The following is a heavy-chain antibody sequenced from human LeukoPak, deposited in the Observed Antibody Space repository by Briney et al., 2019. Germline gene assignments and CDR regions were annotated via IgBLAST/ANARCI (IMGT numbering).Heavy chain of an antibody. CDR3: ASPAVYSSSWYYFDY. Sequence: PGGSLRLSCAASGFTFSSFGMHWVRQAPGKGLEWVAVISYDRSSKYYADSVKGRFTISRDNSKNTLYLQMNSLRAEDTAVYYCASPAVYSSSWYYFDYWGQGTLVTVSS. V-gene: IGHV3-30*03. CDR1: GFTFSSFG. CDR2: ISYDRSSK. J-gene: IGHJ4*02. D-gene: IGHD6-13*01.